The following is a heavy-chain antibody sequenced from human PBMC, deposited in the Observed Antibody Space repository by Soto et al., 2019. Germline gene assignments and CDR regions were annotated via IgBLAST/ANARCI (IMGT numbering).Heavy chain of an antibody. D-gene: IGHD3-16*01. CDR1: GDSISPHY. Sequence: QVQLQESGPRLVKPSETLSLTCAVSGDSISPHYWSWVRQPPGKGLEFIGYIHYSGSTVYNPSLKALVTIALDTSKNQFSRKVPSVTAADTAVYYCAGLPSRGINPPFDYWGQGMLVTVSS. J-gene: IGHJ4*02. CDR2: IHYSGST. CDR3: AGLPSRGINPPFDY. V-gene: IGHV4-59*08.